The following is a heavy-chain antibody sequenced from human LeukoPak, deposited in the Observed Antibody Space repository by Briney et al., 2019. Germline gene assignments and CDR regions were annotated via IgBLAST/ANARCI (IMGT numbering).Heavy chain of an antibody. CDR3: ARLGLHLVLDY. V-gene: IGHV3-48*01. D-gene: IGHD6-13*01. CDR1: GFTFTGYR. CDR2: ISSSSSTI. J-gene: IGHJ4*02. Sequence: GSLRLSCAASGFTFTGYRMNWVRQAPGKGLEWVSYISSSSSTIYYADSVKGRFAISRDNAKNSLYLQMNSLRAEDTAVYYCARLGLHLVLDYWGQGTLVTVSS.